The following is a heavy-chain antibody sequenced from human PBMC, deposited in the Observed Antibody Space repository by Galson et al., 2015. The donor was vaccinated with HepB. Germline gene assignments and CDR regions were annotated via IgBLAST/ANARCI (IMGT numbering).Heavy chain of an antibody. J-gene: IGHJ4*02. CDR1: GFTFSTYS. Sequence: SLRLSCAASGFTFSTYSMHCVRQAPGKGLEWVSYISSSSSTIYYADSVKGRFTISRDNAKNSLYLQMNSLRAEDTAVYYCARPSANTAMVVVDWGQGTLVTVSS. CDR3: ARPSANTAMVVVD. V-gene: IGHV3-48*01. CDR2: ISSSSSTI. D-gene: IGHD5-18*01.